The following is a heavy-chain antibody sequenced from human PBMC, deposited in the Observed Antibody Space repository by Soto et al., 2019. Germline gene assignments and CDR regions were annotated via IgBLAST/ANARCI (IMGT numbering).Heavy chain of an antibody. CDR3: AMVDNYVTPTPQDV. D-gene: IGHD3-16*01. CDR2: NSPYSGNT. V-gene: IGHV1-18*01. J-gene: IGHJ6*02. CDR1: GYIFVNYG. Sequence: QVQLVQSGDEVRKPGSSVKVSCKASGYIFVNYGIAWVRQAPGQGLEWMGWNSPYSGNTHYASKVQGRLTMTTDTSTSTPYMDLRSLTSYDTAVYYCAMVDNYVTPTPQDVWGQGTTFTVSS.